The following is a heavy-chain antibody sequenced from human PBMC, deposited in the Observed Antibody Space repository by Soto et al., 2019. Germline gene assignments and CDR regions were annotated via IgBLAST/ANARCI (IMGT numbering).Heavy chain of an antibody. CDR3: ARAFIAAADYYYYGMDV. J-gene: IGHJ6*02. Sequence: QVQLVQSGAEVKKPGSSVKVSCKASGGTFSSYAISWVRQAPGQGLEWMGGIIPIFGTANYAQKFQGRVTITADEYTSTDYMELSSLRAEDTAVYYCARAFIAAADYYYYGMDVWGQGTTVTVSS. CDR1: GGTFSSYA. D-gene: IGHD6-13*01. V-gene: IGHV1-69*01. CDR2: IIPIFGTA.